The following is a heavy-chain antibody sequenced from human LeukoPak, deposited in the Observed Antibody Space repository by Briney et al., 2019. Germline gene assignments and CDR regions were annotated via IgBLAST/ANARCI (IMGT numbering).Heavy chain of an antibody. V-gene: IGHV3-48*02. CDR3: TTIHYYDSSGYSADFDY. Sequence: PGGSLRLSCAAPGFTFSSYSMDWVRQAPGKGLEWISYISSSGGAIYYADSVKGRFTISRDNAKNSLYLQMNSLRDEDTAVYYCTTIHYYDSSGYSADFDYWGQGTLVTVSS. J-gene: IGHJ4*02. D-gene: IGHD3-22*01. CDR2: ISSSGGAI. CDR1: GFTFSSYS.